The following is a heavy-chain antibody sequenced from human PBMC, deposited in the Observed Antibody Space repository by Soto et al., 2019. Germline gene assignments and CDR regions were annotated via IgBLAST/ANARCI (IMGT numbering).Heavy chain of an antibody. V-gene: IGHV1-24*01. CDR3: AGGGGTGTSNRAFDI. J-gene: IGHJ3*02. CDR2: FDPEDGET. D-gene: IGHD1-1*01. CDR1: GYTLTELS. Sequence: GASVKVSCKVSGYTLTELSMHWVRQAPGKGLEWMGGFDPEDGETIYAQKFQGRVTMTEDTSTDTAYMELSSLRSEDTAVYYCAGGGGTGTSNRAFDIWGQGTMVTVSS.